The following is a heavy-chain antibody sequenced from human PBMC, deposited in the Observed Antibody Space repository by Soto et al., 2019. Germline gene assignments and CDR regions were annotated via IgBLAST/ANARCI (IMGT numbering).Heavy chain of an antibody. CDR3: ATYGQRLMDY. V-gene: IGHV3-23*01. Sequence: EVQLLESGGGLVQPGGSLRLSCAASGFTFSNYAMKWVRQAPGKGLEWVSVIGSGGDGIHYADSVEGRFTISRDNSKNTVNLQMNSLRAEDTAIYYCATYGQRLMDYWGQGTLVTVSS. CDR2: IGSGGDGI. CDR1: GFTFSNYA. J-gene: IGHJ4*02. D-gene: IGHD4-17*01.